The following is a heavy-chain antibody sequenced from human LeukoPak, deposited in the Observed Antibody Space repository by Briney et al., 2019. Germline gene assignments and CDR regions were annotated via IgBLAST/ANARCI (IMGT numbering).Heavy chain of an antibody. D-gene: IGHD4-11*01. CDR1: GFTFDDYA. V-gene: IGHV3-9*01. Sequence: GGSLRLSCAASGFTFDDYAMHWVRQAPEKGLEWVSGISWNSGSIGYADSVKGRFTISRDNAKNSLYLQMNSLRAEDTALYYCAKYSNYLDAFDIWGQGTMVTVSS. CDR2: ISWNSGSI. J-gene: IGHJ3*02. CDR3: AKYSNYLDAFDI.